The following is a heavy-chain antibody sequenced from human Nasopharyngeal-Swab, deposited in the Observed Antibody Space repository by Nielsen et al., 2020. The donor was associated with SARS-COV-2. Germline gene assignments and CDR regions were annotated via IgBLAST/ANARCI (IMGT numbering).Heavy chain of an antibody. J-gene: IGHJ6*04. Sequence: GESLKISCAASGFTFSSYSMDWVRQVPGKGLVWVSHITSDGTTTTYADSVKGRFTISRDNAKDTLYLQMNSLRAEDTAVYYCARSYWGAEDVWGKGTTVTVSS. CDR1: GFTFSSYS. CDR2: ITSDGTTT. CDR3: ARSYWGAEDV. D-gene: IGHD7-27*01. V-gene: IGHV3-74*03.